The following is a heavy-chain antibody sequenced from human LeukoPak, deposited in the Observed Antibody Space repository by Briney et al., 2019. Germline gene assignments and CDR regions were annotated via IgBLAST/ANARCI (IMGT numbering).Heavy chain of an antibody. CDR3: ASLYGPYYDFWSGYDY. J-gene: IGHJ4*02. CDR1: RYTFTGYY. D-gene: IGHD3-3*01. V-gene: IGHV1-2*02. CDR2: INPNSGGT. Sequence: ASVKVSCKASRYTFTGYYMHWVRQAPGQGLEWMGWINPNSGGTNYAQKFQGRVTMTRDTSISTAYMELSRLRSDDTAVYYCASLYGPYYDFWSGYDYWGQGTLVTVSS.